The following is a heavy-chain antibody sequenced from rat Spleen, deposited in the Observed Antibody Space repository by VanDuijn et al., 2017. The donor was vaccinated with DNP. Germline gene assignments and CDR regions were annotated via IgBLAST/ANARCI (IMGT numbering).Heavy chain of an antibody. CDR2: ISTSGGNT. CDR3: ARLILRVWGAMDA. J-gene: IGHJ4*01. Sequence: EVQLVESGGGLVQPGRSLKLFCAVSGFTFSNYDMVWVRQTPTKGLEWVASISTSGGNTYYRDSVKGRFTVSRDNPISTLYLQMDSLRSEDTATYFWARLILRVWGAMDAWGQGTSVTVSS. V-gene: IGHV5-25*01. D-gene: IGHD1-7*01. CDR1: GFTFSNYD.